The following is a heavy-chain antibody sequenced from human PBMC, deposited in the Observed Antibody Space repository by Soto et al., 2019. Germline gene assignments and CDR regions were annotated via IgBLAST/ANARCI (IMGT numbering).Heavy chain of an antibody. CDR1: GYTFTSYD. CDR2: MNPNSGNT. Sequence: ASVKVSCKASGYTFTSYDINWVRQATGQGLEWMGWMNPNSGNTGYAQKFQGRVTMTRNTSISTAYMELSSLRSEDTAVYYCARAKDIVVVPAATHYYYYYGMDVWGQGTTVTVSS. D-gene: IGHD2-2*01. J-gene: IGHJ6*02. CDR3: ARAKDIVVVPAATHYYYYYGMDV. V-gene: IGHV1-8*01.